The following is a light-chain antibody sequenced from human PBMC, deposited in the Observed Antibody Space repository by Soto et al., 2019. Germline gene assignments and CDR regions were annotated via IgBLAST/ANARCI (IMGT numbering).Light chain of an antibody. CDR3: QTWGTGIRVV. V-gene: IGLV4-69*01. CDR1: SGHSSYA. Sequence: QSVLTQSPSASASLGASVKLTCTLSSGHSSYAIAWHQQQPEKGPRYLMKLNNDGSHSKGDGIPDRFSGSSSGAERYLTISSLQSEDEADYYCQTWGTGIRVVFGGGTQLTVL. CDR2: LNNDGSH. J-gene: IGLJ2*01.